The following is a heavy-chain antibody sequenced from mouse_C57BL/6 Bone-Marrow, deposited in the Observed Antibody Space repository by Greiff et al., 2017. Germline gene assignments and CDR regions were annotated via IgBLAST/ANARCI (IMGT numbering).Heavy chain of an antibody. V-gene: IGHV1-69*01. J-gene: IGHJ2*01. CDR1: GYTFTSYW. Sequence: QVQLQQPGAELVMPGASVKLSCKASGYTFTSYWMHWVKQRPGQGLEWIGELDPSDSYTNYNQKFKGKSTLTVDKSSSTAYMQLSSLTSEDSAVYYCARAGAAQATSYFDYWGQGTTLTVSS. D-gene: IGHD3-2*02. CDR3: ARAGAAQATSYFDY. CDR2: LDPSDSYT.